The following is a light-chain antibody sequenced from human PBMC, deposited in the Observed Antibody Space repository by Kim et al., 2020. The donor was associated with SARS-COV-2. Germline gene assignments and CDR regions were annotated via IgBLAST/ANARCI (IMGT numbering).Light chain of an antibody. J-gene: IGKJ4*01. CDR1: QTVSSD. CDR2: GAS. V-gene: IGKV3-15*01. Sequence: EIVMTQSPATLSVSPGERATLSCRASQTVSSDLAWYQQKPGQAPRLLIYGASTRATGIAARFGGSESGTEFTLTISSLQSEDFAVYYCQQYNKWPLTFGGGTKVDIK. CDR3: QQYNKWPLT.